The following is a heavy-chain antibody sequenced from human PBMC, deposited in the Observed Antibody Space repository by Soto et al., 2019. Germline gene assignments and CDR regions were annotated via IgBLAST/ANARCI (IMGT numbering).Heavy chain of an antibody. Sequence: ASVKVSCKASGYTFTSYAMHWVRQAPGQRHEWKGWINAGNGNTKYSQKFQGRVTITRDTSASTAYMELSSLRSEDTAVYYCASTMAPRLGMDVWGQGTTVTVSS. D-gene: IGHD3-10*01. V-gene: IGHV1-3*01. CDR3: ASTMAPRLGMDV. CDR1: GYTFTSYA. J-gene: IGHJ6*02. CDR2: INAGNGNT.